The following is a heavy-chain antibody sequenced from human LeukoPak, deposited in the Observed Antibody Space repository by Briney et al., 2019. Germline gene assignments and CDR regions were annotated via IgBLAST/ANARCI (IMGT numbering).Heavy chain of an antibody. Sequence: ASVKVSCKASGYTFTTYYVHWVRQAPGQGLEWMGIINPSGGSATYAQKFRGRLTMTRDMSTSTVYMELSSLRSEDTAVYYCARDFKEATISGIPYWGQGTLVTVSS. D-gene: IGHD5-12*01. CDR3: ARDFKEATISGIPY. CDR1: GYTFTTYY. CDR2: INPSGGSA. V-gene: IGHV1-46*01. J-gene: IGHJ4*02.